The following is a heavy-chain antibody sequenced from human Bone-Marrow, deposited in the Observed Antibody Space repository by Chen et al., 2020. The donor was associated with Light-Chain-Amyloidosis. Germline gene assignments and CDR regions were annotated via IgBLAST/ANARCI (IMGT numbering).Heavy chain of an antibody. CDR2: ISGSGGST. CDR1: GFPFGSKA. D-gene: IGHD2-21*01. J-gene: IGHJ6*02. CDR3: AKRPPYPSIYGMDV. Sequence: EVQLLESGGGWDRLGGPLGLPGQASGFPFGSKAMSWVRQAPGKGLEWVSGISGSGGSTYYADSVKGRFTISRDNSKNTLYLQMNSLRAEDTAVYYCAKRPPYPSIYGMDVWGQGTTVTVSS. V-gene: IGHV3-23*01.